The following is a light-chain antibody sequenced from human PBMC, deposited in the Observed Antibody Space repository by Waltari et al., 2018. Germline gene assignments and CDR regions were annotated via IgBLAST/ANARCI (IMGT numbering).Light chain of an antibody. CDR2: SHS. J-gene: IGLJ7*01. CDR1: SSNIGAGYD. V-gene: IGLV1-40*01. Sequence: QSVLTQPPSVSGAPGQRVTISCTGSSSNIGAGYDVHWYQQLPGPAPNLLVYSHSSRPSGVPDRVAGSKSGTSASLAITGLQAEDEADYYCQSYDSSLSGSVFGGGTQLTVL. CDR3: QSYDSSLSGSV.